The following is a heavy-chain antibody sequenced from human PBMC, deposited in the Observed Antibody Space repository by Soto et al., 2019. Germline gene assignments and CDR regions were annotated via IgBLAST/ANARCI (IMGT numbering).Heavy chain of an antibody. J-gene: IGHJ5*02. Sequence: SETLSLTCTVSGGSISSYYWSWIRQPPGKGLEWIGYIYYSGSTNYNPSLKSRVTISVDTSKNQFSLKLSSVTAADTAVYYCAREWVFWSGYYTRWFDPWGQGTLVTVSS. CDR2: IYYSGST. D-gene: IGHD3-3*01. V-gene: IGHV4-59*01. CDR1: GGSISSYY. CDR3: AREWVFWSGYYTRWFDP.